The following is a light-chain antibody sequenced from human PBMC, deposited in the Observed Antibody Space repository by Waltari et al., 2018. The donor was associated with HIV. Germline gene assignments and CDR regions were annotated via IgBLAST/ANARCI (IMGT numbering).Light chain of an antibody. J-gene: IGKJ5*01. CDR3: QQYYNTPIT. Sequence: DLVMTQSPDSLAVSLGERATIKRRSRKNLLYYSNNKNYLGWYQQKPGQPPRLLIYWASTRESGVPDRFNGSGSGTDFTLTISSLQAEDVAVYYCQQYYNTPITFGQGTRLAIK. CDR1: KNLLYYSNNKNY. V-gene: IGKV4-1*01. CDR2: WAS.